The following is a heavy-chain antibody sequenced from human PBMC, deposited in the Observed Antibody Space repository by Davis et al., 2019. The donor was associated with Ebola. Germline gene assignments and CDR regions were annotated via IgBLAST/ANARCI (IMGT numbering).Heavy chain of an antibody. CDR3: AKSNTGSRQWSGPFDY. Sequence: GESLKISCAASGFTFSTYVMHWIRQAPGKGLEWVSALDSSGYTTDYADSVKGRFTTSRDNSKNTLYLQMNTLGVDDTAVYYCAKSNTGSRQWSGPFDYWGRGTLVTVSS. CDR1: GFTFSTYV. D-gene: IGHD5/OR15-5a*01. CDR2: LDSSGYTT. V-gene: IGHV3-23*01. J-gene: IGHJ4*02.